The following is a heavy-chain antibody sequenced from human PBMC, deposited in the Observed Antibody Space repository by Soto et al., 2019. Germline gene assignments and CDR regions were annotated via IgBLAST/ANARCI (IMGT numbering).Heavy chain of an antibody. V-gene: IGHV1-8*01. D-gene: IGHD3-10*01. CDR2: VNPSSGNK. CDR3: ARGGVSRGAFDI. J-gene: IGHJ3*02. Sequence: QVQLVQSGAEVRKPGASVRVSCKASGYTFTSYDINWVRQAAGQGLEWMGWVNPSSGNKGYPQKFQGRVTVTRNTSISPAYLELTSLRCDDTAMYDCARGGVSRGAFDIWGQGTLVTVTS. CDR1: GYTFTSYD.